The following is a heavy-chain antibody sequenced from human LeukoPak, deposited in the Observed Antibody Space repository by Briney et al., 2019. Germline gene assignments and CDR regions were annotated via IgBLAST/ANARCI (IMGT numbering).Heavy chain of an antibody. CDR2: ISAYNGNT. Sequence: GASVKVSCKASGYTFTSYGISWVRQAPGQGLEWMGWISAYNGNTNYAQKLQGRVTMTTDTSTSTAYMELRSLRSDDTAVYYCARAYRSTMVRGAKSYLDYWGQGTLVTVSS. V-gene: IGHV1-18*04. CDR3: ARAYRSTMVRGAKSYLDY. J-gene: IGHJ4*02. CDR1: GYTFTSYG. D-gene: IGHD3-10*01.